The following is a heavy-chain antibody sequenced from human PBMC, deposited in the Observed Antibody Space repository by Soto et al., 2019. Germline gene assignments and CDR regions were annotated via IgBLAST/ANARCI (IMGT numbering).Heavy chain of an antibody. Sequence: QVQLVESGGGVVQPGRSLRLSCAASGFTFSSYGMHWVRQAPGKGLEWVAVISYDGSNKYYADSVKGRFTISRDNSKNALYLQMNSLRAEDTAVYYCAKMPHVDTALHWGQGTLVTVSS. J-gene: IGHJ4*02. V-gene: IGHV3-30*18. CDR2: ISYDGSNK. CDR3: AKMPHVDTALH. CDR1: GFTFSSYG. D-gene: IGHD5-18*01.